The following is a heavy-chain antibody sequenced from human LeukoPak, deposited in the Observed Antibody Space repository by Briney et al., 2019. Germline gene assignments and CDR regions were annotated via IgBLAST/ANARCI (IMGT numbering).Heavy chain of an antibody. CDR3: ARVSGASYSDDAFDI. CDR1: GGSISSGDYY. J-gene: IGHJ3*02. V-gene: IGHV4-30-4*08. D-gene: IGHD1-26*01. Sequence: PSETLSLTCTVSGGSISSGDYYWSWIRQPPGKGLEWIGCIYYSGSTYYNPSLKSRVTISVDTSKNQFSLKLSSVTAADTAVYYCARVSGASYSDDAFDIWGQGTMVTVSS. CDR2: IYYSGST.